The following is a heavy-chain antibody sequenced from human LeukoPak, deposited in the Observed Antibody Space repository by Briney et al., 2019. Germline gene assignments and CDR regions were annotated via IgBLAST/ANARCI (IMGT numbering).Heavy chain of an antibody. CDR1: GYSFTSYW. Sequence: GESLKISCKGSGYSFTSYWIGWVRQMPGKGLEWMGIIYPGDSDTRYSPSFQGQVTISADKSISTAYLQWSSLKASDTAMYYCARQPHIVVVNLAAFDIWGQGTMVTVSS. CDR2: IYPGDSDT. J-gene: IGHJ3*02. D-gene: IGHD3-22*01. CDR3: ARQPHIVVVNLAAFDI. V-gene: IGHV5-51*01.